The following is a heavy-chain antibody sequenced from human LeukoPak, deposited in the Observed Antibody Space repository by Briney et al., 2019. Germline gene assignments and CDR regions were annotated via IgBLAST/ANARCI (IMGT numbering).Heavy chain of an antibody. J-gene: IGHJ4*02. CDR3: ASATYYYDSSGYPLIPSGFDY. D-gene: IGHD3-22*01. V-gene: IGHV1-2*02. CDR2: INPNSGGT. CDR1: GYTFTGYY. Sequence: GASVKVSCKASGYTFTGYYMHWVRQAPGQGLEWMGWINPNSGGTNYAQKFQGRVTMTRDTSISTAYMELSRLRSDDTAVYYCASATYYYDSSGYPLIPSGFDYWGQGTLVTVSS.